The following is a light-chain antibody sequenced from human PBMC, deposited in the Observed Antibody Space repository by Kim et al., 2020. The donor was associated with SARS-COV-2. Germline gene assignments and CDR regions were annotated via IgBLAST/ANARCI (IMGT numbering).Light chain of an antibody. CDR1: SSDVGGYNY. CDR2: DVS. V-gene: IGLV2-14*03. CDR3: SSYTSSSTLGVV. Sequence: SITIACTGTSSDVGGYNYGSWYQQHPGKAPKLMIYDVSNRPSGVSNRFSGSKSGNTASLTISGLQAEDEADYYCSSYTSSSTLGVVFGGGTQLTVL. J-gene: IGLJ2*01.